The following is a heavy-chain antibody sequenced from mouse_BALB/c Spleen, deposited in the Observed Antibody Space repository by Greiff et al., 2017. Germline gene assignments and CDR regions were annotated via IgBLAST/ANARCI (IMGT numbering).Heavy chain of an antibody. V-gene: IGHV5-12-1*01. Sequence: EVKLMESGGGLVKPGGSLKLSCAASGFAFSSYDMSWVRQTPEKRLEWVAYISSGGGSTYYPDTVKGRFTISRDNAKNTLYLQMSSLKSEDTAMYYCARQGLVAWFAYWGQGTLVTVSA. CDR2: ISSGGGST. CDR1: GFAFSSYD. J-gene: IGHJ3*01. D-gene: IGHD2-2*01. CDR3: ARQGLVAWFAY.